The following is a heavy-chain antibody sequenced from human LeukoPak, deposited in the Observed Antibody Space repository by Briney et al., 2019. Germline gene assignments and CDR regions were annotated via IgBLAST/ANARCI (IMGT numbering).Heavy chain of an antibody. J-gene: IGHJ5*02. CDR1: GYTFTSYD. D-gene: IGHD3-9*01. CDR3: ARGGRYFDWFDAKGYNWFDP. V-gene: IGHV1-8*01. Sequence: ASVKVSCKASGYTFTSYDINWVRQATGQGLEWMGWMNPNSGNTGYAQKFQGRVTTTRNTSISTAYMELSSLRSEDTAVYYCARGGRYFDWFDAKGYNWFDPWGQGTLVTVSS. CDR2: MNPNSGNT.